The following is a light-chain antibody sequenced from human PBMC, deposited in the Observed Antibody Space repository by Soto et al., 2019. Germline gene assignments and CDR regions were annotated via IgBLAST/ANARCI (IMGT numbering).Light chain of an antibody. J-gene: IGKJ1*01. CDR2: GAF. CDR1: QSISNH. CDR3: QHSYTTWT. Sequence: DIQMTQSPSSLSASVEDRVIITCRASQSISNHLNWYQQKPGKAPKVLIYGAFTLHSGVPSRFSGSGAGTDFTLTISSLQPEDSATYYCQHSYTTWTVGQGTKVDIK. V-gene: IGKV1-39*01.